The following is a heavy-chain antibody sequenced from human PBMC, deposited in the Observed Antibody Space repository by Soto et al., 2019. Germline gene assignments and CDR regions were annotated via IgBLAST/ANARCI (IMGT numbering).Heavy chain of an antibody. Sequence: SETLSLTCTVSGGSISSSYWSWIRQPPGKGLEWIGYIYYSGSTNYNPSLKSRVTISVDTSKNQFSLKLSSVTAADTAVYYCARASVRGVIMPFINCFDPWGQGTLVTVS. J-gene: IGHJ5*02. D-gene: IGHD3-10*02. CDR3: ARASVRGVIMPFINCFDP. CDR1: GGSISSSY. V-gene: IGHV4-59*01. CDR2: IYYSGST.